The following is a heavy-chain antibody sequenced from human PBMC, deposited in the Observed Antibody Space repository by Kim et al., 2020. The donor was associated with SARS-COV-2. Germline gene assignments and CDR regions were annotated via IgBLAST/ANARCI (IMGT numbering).Heavy chain of an antibody. Sequence: SETLSLTCAVYGGSFSGYYGSWIRQPPGKGLEWIGEINHSGSTNYNPSLKSRVTISVDTSKNQFSLKLSSVTAADTAVYYWARAQLTITMIVVVITTSSYFDYWGQGTLVTVSS. CDR3: ARAQLTITMIVVVITTSSYFDY. D-gene: IGHD3-22*01. V-gene: IGHV4-34*01. CDR2: INHSGST. J-gene: IGHJ4*02. CDR1: GGSFSGYY.